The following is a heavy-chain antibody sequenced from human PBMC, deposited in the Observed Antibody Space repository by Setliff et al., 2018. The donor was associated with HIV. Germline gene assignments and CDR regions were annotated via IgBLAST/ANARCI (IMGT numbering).Heavy chain of an antibody. CDR2: IMPIFGTA. J-gene: IGHJ4*02. CDR3: ARGVDGSYRKFFDN. D-gene: IGHD1-26*01. Sequence: SVKVSCKASGGSFSSYGLSWVRQAPGQGLEWMGGIMPIFGTANYAQKFQGRVTIIADASTNTVNMELSSLRSEDTAVYYCARGVDGSYRKFFDNWGPRTLVTVSS. V-gene: IGHV1-69*13. CDR1: GGSFSSYG.